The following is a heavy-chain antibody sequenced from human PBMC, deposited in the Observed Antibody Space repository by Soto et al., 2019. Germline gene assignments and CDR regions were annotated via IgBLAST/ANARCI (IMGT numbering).Heavy chain of an antibody. CDR2: IYPGDSDT. J-gene: IGHJ6*03. Sequence: GESRKISCKGSGYRFTSYWIGWVRQMPGKGLEWMGIIYPGDSDTRYSPSFQGQVTISADKSISTAYLQWSSLKASDTAMYYCARSGFGSGHFDPYYYCMDVWGKGTRVTVAS. CDR3: ARSGFGSGHFDPYYYCMDV. D-gene: IGHD3-3*01. V-gene: IGHV5-51*01. CDR1: GYRFTSYW.